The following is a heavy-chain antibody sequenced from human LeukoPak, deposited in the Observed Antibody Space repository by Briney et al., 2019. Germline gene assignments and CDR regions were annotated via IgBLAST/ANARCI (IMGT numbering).Heavy chain of an antibody. CDR1: GYSISNDYY. D-gene: IGHD1-1*01. Sequence: PSETLSLTCVVSGYSISNDYYWGWIRQPPGKGLEWIGNIYHSGGSYYNPSLKSRVTILVDTSKNQFSLKLSSVTAADTAVYYCAKAGTNGIHHWFDPWGQGNLVTVSS. J-gene: IGHJ5*02. CDR2: IYHSGGS. V-gene: IGHV4-38-2*01. CDR3: AKAGTNGIHHWFDP.